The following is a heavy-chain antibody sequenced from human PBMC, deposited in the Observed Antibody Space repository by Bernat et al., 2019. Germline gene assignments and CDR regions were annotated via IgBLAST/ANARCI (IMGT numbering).Heavy chain of an antibody. CDR3: GREKVVTIFGVPERRQRRGDAFDI. CDR2: ISAYNGNT. CDR1: GYTFTSYG. V-gene: IGHV1-18*01. Sequence: QVQLVQSGAEVKKPGASVKVSCKASGYTFTSYGISWVRQAPGQGLQWMGWISAYNGNTNYAQKLQGRVTKSTDTPTSPEYMWRRGMRAEDTGVCYCGREKVVTIFGVPERRQRRGDAFDIWGQGTMVTVSS. D-gene: IGHD3-3*01. J-gene: IGHJ3*02.